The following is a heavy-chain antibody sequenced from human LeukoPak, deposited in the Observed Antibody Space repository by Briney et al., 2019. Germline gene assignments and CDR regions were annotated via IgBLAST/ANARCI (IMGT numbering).Heavy chain of an antibody. CDR3: TGNYYGSGSYADFDY. V-gene: IGHV3-73*01. Sequence: GGSLRLSCAASGFTFSGSALHWVRQASGKGLEWVGRLRSTANGYATAYASSVKGRFTISRDDSKNTAYLQMDSLKTEDTAVHYCTGNYYGSGSYADFDYWGQGTLVTVSS. CDR1: GFTFSGSA. J-gene: IGHJ4*02. CDR2: LRSTANGYAT. D-gene: IGHD3-10*01.